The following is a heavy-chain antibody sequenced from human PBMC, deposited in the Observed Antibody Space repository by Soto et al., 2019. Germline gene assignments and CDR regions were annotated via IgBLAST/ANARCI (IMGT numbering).Heavy chain of an antibody. CDR3: ARPPGYISDWYYFDL. CDR2: ISPKSGGT. J-gene: IGHJ4*02. Sequence: SVKVSCKASGYSFIDYYIHWVRQAPVQGFEWMGRISPKSGGTNYAQKFEGRVTMTWDTSLNTAYMELSSLISDDTAVYYCARPPGYISDWYYFDLWGQGTLVTVSS. D-gene: IGHD3-9*01. V-gene: IGHV1-2*02. CDR1: GYSFIDYY.